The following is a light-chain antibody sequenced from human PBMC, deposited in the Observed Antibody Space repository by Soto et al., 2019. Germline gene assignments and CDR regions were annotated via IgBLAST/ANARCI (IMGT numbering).Light chain of an antibody. CDR3: SSYTSSSTLV. Sequence: QSVLTQAAAVSGCPGQSITISCTGTSSDVGGYNFVSWYQQHPGKAPKLMIFEVSHRPSGVSIRFSASKSGNTASLTISGLQAEDEADYYCSSYTSSSTLVFGTGTKVTVL. J-gene: IGLJ1*01. V-gene: IGLV2-14*01. CDR1: SSDVGGYNF. CDR2: EVS.